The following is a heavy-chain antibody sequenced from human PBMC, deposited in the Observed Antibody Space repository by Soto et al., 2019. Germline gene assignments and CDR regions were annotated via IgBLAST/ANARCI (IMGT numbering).Heavy chain of an antibody. CDR2: IYYSGST. D-gene: IGHD3-16*02. J-gene: IGHJ4*02. CDR3: ARRANYDYIWGSYRPFDY. V-gene: IGHV4-39*01. Sequence: QLQLQESGPGLVKPSETLSLTCTVSGGSISSSSYYWGWIRQPPGKGLEWIGSIYYSGSTYYNPSLKSRVTISVDTSKNQFSLKLSSVTAADTAVYYCARRANYDYIWGSYRPFDYWGQGTLVTVSS. CDR1: GGSISSSSYY.